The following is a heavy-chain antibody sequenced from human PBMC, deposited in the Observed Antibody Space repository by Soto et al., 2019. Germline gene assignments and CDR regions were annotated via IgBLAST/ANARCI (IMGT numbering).Heavy chain of an antibody. J-gene: IGHJ6*02. CDR1: GFTFSSYS. D-gene: IGHD3-10*01. CDR2: ISSSSSYI. CDR3: ARRGPHGAGRFVSYGMDV. Sequence: EVQLVESGGGLVKPGGSLRLSCAASGFTFSSYSMNWVRQAPGKGLEWVSSISSSSSYIYYADSVKGRFTISRDNAKNSLYLQMNSLRAEDTAVYFCARRGPHGAGRFVSYGMDVWGQGTTVTVSS. V-gene: IGHV3-21*01.